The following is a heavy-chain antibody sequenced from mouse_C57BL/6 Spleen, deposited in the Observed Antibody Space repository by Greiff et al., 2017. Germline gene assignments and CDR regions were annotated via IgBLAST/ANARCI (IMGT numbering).Heavy chain of an antibody. CDR1: GYTFTSYG. CDR3: ARSGATVVDY. CDR2: IYPRSGNT. V-gene: IGHV1-81*01. D-gene: IGHD1-1*01. J-gene: IGHJ2*01. Sequence: VKLQESGAELARPGASVKLSCKASGYTFTSYGISWVKQRTGQGLEWIGEIYPRSGNTYYNEKFKGKATLTADKSSSTAYMELRSLTSEDSAVYFCARSGATVVDYWGQGTTRTVSS.